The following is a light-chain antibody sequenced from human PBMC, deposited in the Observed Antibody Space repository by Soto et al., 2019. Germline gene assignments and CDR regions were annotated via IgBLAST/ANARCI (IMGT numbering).Light chain of an antibody. CDR3: QQGNSFPIT. V-gene: IGKV1D-12*01. J-gene: IGKJ5*01. CDR1: QGISSW. CDR2: AAS. Sequence: DIPMTQSPSSASASVGDRVTITCRASQGISSWVAWYQQKPGKAPNLLIYAASSLQSGVPSRFSGSGSGTDFTLTISSLQPEDFATYYCQQGNSFPITFGQGTRLEIK.